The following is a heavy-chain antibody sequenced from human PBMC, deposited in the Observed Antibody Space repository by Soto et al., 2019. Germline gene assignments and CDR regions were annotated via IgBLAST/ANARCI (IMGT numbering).Heavy chain of an antibody. CDR3: ARDWTMTRGGRAWFDP. D-gene: IGHD4-17*01. J-gene: IGHJ5*02. Sequence: QVQLVQSGAEVKKPGASVKVSCKASGYTFTSYGISWVRQAPGQGLEWMGWISAYNGNTNYAQKLQGRVTMTTDTATSTASMELRSLRSDDTAVYSCARDWTMTRGGRAWFDPWGQGTRVTVSS. CDR1: GYTFTSYG. CDR2: ISAYNGNT. V-gene: IGHV1-18*01.